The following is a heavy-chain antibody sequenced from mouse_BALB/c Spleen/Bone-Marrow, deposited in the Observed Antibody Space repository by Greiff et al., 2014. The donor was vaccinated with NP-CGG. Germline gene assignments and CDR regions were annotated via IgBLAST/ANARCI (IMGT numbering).Heavy chain of an antibody. CDR1: GFTFSSYT. V-gene: IGHV5-12-2*01. CDR3: ARRAGAY. D-gene: IGHD3-3*01. J-gene: IGHJ3*01. CDR2: ISNGGGST. Sequence: DVHLVESGGGLVQPGGSLKLSCAASGFTFSSYTMSWVRQTPEKRLEWVAYISNGGGSTYYPDTVKGRFTISRDNAKNTLYLQMSSLKPEDTAMYYCARRAGAYWGQGTLVTVSA.